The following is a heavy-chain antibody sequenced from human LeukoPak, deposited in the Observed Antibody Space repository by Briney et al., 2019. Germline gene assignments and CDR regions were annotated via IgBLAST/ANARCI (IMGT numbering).Heavy chain of an antibody. CDR3: GRGKSPAAVDD. CDR2: ISGSGGST. Sequence: GGSLRLSCAASGITFRDDAMSWVRQAPGKGLEWVSAISGSGGSTKYADSVKGRFTISRDNSKNTLFLQMNSLRVEDTALYYCGRGKSPAAVDDWGQGTLVTVPS. CDR1: GITFRDDA. D-gene: IGHD2-2*01. J-gene: IGHJ4*02. V-gene: IGHV3-23*01.